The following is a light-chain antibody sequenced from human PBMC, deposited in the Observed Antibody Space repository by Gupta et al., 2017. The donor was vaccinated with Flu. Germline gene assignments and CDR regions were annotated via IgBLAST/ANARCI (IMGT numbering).Light chain of an antibody. CDR3: QYCDNDLLIFT. V-gene: IGKV1-9*01. Sequence: LLSASVGDRGTITCRASQVISSHLAWYQQKPGKAPNLLIYGASTLQKGVTSRFSGSGAGTEFTLTISSRQPEDFATYYCQYCDNDLLIFTFGHGTKVDIK. CDR2: GAS. CDR1: QVISSH. J-gene: IGKJ3*01.